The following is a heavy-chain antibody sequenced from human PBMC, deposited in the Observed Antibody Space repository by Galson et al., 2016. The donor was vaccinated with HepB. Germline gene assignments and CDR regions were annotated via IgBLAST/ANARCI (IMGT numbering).Heavy chain of an antibody. CDR2: ISGSSSYL. CDR1: GFKFSSYS. V-gene: IGHV3-21*06. D-gene: IGHD2-21*01. J-gene: IGHJ6*02. Sequence: SLRLSCAASGFKFSSYSINWVRQAPGKGLEWVASISGSSSYLYYADSVKGRFTISRDNARNSLSLQMNSLRAGDTAVYYCVRDRGSEFSMQGGLDVWGQGTTVIVSS. CDR3: VRDRGSEFSMQGGLDV.